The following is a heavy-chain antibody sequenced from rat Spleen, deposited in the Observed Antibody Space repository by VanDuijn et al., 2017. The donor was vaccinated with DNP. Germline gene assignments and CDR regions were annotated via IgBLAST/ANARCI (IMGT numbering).Heavy chain of an antibody. V-gene: IGHV2S63*01. CDR1: GFSLTDYS. D-gene: IGHD1-7*01. J-gene: IGHJ3*01. CDR3: TRDTMAPFAY. Sequence: VQLKESGPGLVQPSQTLSLTCTVSGFSLTDYSVHWVRQPPGKGLEWMGVMWSGGSTAYNSALKSRLSISRDTSKSQVFLKINSLQTEDTAIYYCTRDTMAPFAYWGQGTLVTVSS. CDR2: MWSGGST.